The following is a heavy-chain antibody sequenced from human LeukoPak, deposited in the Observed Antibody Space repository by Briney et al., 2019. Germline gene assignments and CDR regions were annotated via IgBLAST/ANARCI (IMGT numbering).Heavy chain of an antibody. D-gene: IGHD2-2*01. V-gene: IGHV1-8*03. Sequence: ASVKVSCKASGYTLTSYDINWVRQATGQGLEWMGWMNPNSGNTGYAQKFQGRVTITRNTSISTAYMELSSLRSEDTAVYYCARVKLGYCSSTSCYGWFDPWGQGTLVTVSS. J-gene: IGHJ5*02. CDR1: GYTLTSYD. CDR3: ARVKLGYCSSTSCYGWFDP. CDR2: MNPNSGNT.